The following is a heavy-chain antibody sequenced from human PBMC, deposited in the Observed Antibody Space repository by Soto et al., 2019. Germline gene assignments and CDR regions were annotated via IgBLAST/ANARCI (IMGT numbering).Heavy chain of an antibody. CDR3: VRDGNKFGNWFDP. CDR1: GVTFDSYS. CDR2: ISGGSDYI. J-gene: IGHJ5*02. Sequence: LRLSCAASGVTFDSYSMNWIRQAPGKGLEWVSSISGGSDYIYYADSVRGRFTISRDNSQKSLYLQMNSLRDEDTAIYYCVRDGNKFGNWFDPWGQGTLVTVSS. V-gene: IGHV3-21*01. D-gene: IGHD2-15*01.